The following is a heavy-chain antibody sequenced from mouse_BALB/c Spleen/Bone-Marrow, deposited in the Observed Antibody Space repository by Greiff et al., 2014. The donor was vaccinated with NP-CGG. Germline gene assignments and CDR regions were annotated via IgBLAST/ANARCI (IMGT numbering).Heavy chain of an antibody. V-gene: IGHV3-2*02. CDR3: TRYDYDGVDY. Sequence: EVQLQQSGPGLVKPSQSLSLTCTVTGYSITSDYAWNWIRQFPGNKLEWMGYISYSGSTSYNPSLKSRISITRDTSKNQFFLQLNSVTAEDTATYYCTRYDYDGVDYWGHGTTLTVSS. J-gene: IGHJ2*01. CDR1: GYSITSDYA. CDR2: ISYSGST. D-gene: IGHD2-4*01.